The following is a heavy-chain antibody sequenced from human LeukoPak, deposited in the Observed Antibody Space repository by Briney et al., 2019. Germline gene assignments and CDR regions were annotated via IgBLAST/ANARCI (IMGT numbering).Heavy chain of an antibody. J-gene: IGHJ4*02. CDR2: IFGGGST. CDR3: ARAQGSGYYIGEIDY. Sequence: PGGSLRLSCAASGFTFSSNYMSWVRQAPGKGLEGVSVIFGGGSTYHADSVKGRFTISRDNSKNTLCLQMNSLRAEDTAVYYCARAQGSGYYIGEIDYWGQGTLVTVSS. D-gene: IGHD3-3*01. CDR1: GFTFSSNY. V-gene: IGHV3-53*01.